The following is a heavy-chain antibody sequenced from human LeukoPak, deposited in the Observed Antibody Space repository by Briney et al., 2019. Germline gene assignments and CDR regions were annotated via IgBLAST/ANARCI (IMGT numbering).Heavy chain of an antibody. CDR2: IIPIFGTA. V-gene: IGHV1-69*13. J-gene: IGHJ5*02. Sequence: GASVKVSCKASGGTFSSYAISWVRQAPGQGLEWMGGIIPIFGTANYAQKFQGRVTITAVESTSTAYMELSSLRSEDTAVYYCARGGELPYNWFDPWGQGTLVTVSS. D-gene: IGHD1-7*01. CDR1: GGTFSSYA. CDR3: ARGGELPYNWFDP.